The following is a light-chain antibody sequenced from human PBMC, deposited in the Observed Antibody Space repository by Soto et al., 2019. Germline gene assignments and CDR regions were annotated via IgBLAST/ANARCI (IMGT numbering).Light chain of an antibody. CDR3: QQYNGYSRT. V-gene: IGKV1-5*01. CDR2: DVS. J-gene: IGKJ1*01. Sequence: DLQMTQSPSTVSASVGDRGTITCRASQSIGDSLAWYQQKPGKAPYLLISDVSSLERGVPSRFSGSGSGTEFTLTISSMQPDDFATFYCQQYNGYSRTFGQGTKVDIK. CDR1: QSIGDS.